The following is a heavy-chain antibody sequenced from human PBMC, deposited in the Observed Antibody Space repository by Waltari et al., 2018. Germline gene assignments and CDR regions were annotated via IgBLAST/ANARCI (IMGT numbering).Heavy chain of an antibody. CDR1: GGTFSSYA. J-gene: IGHJ6*02. V-gene: IGHV1-69*01. Sequence: QVQLVQSGAEVKKPGSSVKVSCKASGGTFSSYAISWVRQDPGQGLEWMGGIIPSFGTANYAQKFQGRVTITADESTSTAYMELSSLRSEDTAVYYCARLIQPEHYYYYYGMDVWGQGTTVTVSS. CDR2: IIPSFGTA. D-gene: IGHD5-18*01. CDR3: ARLIQPEHYYYYYGMDV.